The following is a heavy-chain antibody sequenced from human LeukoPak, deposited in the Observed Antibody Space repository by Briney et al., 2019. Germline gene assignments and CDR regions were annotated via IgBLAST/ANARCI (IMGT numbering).Heavy chain of an antibody. CDR3: ARLHFAAAEEFDP. Sequence: PSETLSLTCTVCGGSINGYYWSWIRQPPGKRREWIGYIYYSGNTNYNPSLKSRVSISVDTSKNQFSLNLSSVTAADTAVYYCARLHFAAAEEFDPWGQGTLVTVSS. V-gene: IGHV4-59*08. D-gene: IGHD6-13*01. J-gene: IGHJ5*02. CDR1: GGSINGYY. CDR2: IYYSGNT.